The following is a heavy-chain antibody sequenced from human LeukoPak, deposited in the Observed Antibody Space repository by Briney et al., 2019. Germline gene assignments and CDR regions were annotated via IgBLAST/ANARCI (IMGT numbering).Heavy chain of an antibody. CDR2: INHSGST. CDR1: GGSFSGYY. CDR3: AGRDLVDTAMDAFDY. V-gene: IGHV4-34*01. J-gene: IGHJ4*02. Sequence: PSETLSLTCAVYGGSFSGYYWSWIRQPPGKGLEWIGEINHSGSTYYNPSLKSRVTISVDTSKNQFSLKLSSVTAADTAVYYCAGRDLVDTAMDAFDYWGQGTLVTVSS. D-gene: IGHD5-18*01.